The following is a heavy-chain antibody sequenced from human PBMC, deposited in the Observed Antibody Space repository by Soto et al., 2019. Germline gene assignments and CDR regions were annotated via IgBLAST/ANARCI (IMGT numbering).Heavy chain of an antibody. J-gene: IGHJ4*02. CDR3: ASGVLRFFFDY. V-gene: IGHV3-53*01. CDR2: IYSGGST. Sequence: GGSLRLSCAASGFTVSSNYMSWVRQAPGKGLEWVSVIYSGGSTYYADSVKGRFTISRDNSKNTLYLQMNSLRAEDTAVYYCASGVLRFFFDYWGQGTLVTVSS. CDR1: GFTVSSNY. D-gene: IGHD3-3*01.